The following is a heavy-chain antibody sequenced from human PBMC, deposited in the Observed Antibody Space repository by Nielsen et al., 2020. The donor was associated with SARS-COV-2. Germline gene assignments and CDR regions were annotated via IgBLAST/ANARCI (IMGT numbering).Heavy chain of an antibody. J-gene: IGHJ4*02. CDR2: IYYSGST. Sequence: SETLSLTCTVSGGSISSGDYYWSWIRQPPGKGLEWIGCIYYSGSTYYNPSLKSRVTISVDTSRNQFSLKLSSVTAADTAVYYCARQNYYGSGTDDDYWGQGTLVTVSS. D-gene: IGHD3-10*01. CDR3: ARQNYYGSGTDDDY. CDR1: GGSISSGDYY. V-gene: IGHV4-30-4*01.